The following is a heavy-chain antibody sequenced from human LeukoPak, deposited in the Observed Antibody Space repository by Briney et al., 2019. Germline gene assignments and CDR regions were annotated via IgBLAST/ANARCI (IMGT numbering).Heavy chain of an antibody. J-gene: IGHJ4*02. D-gene: IGHD6-13*01. Sequence: GGSLRLSCAASGFTVSSNYLSWVRQAPGKGLDWVSVIYSGGSTYYADSVKGRFTISRDNSKNTVYLQMKSLRAEDTAVHYCARGVIAAAGFDYWGQGTLVTVSS. CDR3: ARGVIAAAGFDY. V-gene: IGHV3-53*01. CDR2: IYSGGST. CDR1: GFTVSSNY.